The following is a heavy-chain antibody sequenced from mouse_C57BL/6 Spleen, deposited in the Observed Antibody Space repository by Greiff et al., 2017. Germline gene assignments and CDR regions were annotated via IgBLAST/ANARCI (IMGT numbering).Heavy chain of an antibody. J-gene: IGHJ2*01. CDR1: GYTFTSYW. D-gene: IGHD2-3*01. CDR2: IDPSDSET. Sequence: QVQLQQPGAELVRPGSSVKLSCKASGYTFTSYWMHWVKQRPIQGLEWIGNIDPSDSETHYNQKFKDKATLTVDKSSSTAYMQLSSLTSEDSAVDYCARDGYPHYFDYWGQGTTLTVSS. V-gene: IGHV1-52*01. CDR3: ARDGYPHYFDY.